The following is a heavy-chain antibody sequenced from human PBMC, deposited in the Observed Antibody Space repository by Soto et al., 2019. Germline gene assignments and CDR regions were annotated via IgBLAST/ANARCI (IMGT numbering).Heavy chain of an antibody. D-gene: IGHD3-22*01. J-gene: IGHJ6*02. CDR1: GFTFDDYA. Sequence: EVQLVESGGGLVQPGRSLRLSCAASGFTFDDYAMHWVRQRPGRGLEWVSGITWNSDEIGYPDSVKGRFSISRDNAKKYLYLQMNSLRPDDTALYYCAASRGFDSSGYSGYYYGMDVWGQGTTATVSS. V-gene: IGHV3-9*01. CDR2: ITWNSDEI. CDR3: AASRGFDSSGYSGYYYGMDV.